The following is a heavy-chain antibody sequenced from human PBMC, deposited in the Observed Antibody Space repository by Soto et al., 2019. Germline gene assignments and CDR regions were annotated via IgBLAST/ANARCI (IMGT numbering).Heavy chain of an antibody. CDR3: ARDPRYSSSSTALYFDY. V-gene: IGHV1-3*01. CDR1: GYTFTSYA. CDR2: INAGNGNT. Sequence: ASVKVSCKASGYTFTSYAMHWVRQAPGQRLEWMGWINAGNGNTKYSQKFQGRVTITRDTSTSTAYMELRSLRSDDTAVYYCARDPRYSSSSTALYFDYWGQGTLVTVSS. J-gene: IGHJ4*02. D-gene: IGHD6-6*01.